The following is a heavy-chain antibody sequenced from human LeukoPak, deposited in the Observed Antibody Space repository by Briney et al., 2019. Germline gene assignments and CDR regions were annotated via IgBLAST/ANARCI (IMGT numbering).Heavy chain of an antibody. D-gene: IGHD1-26*01. CDR1: GFTFSGSA. Sequence: PGGSLRLSCAASGFTFSGSAMHWVRQASGKGLEWVGRIRSKANSYATAYAASVKGRFTISRDDSKNTAYLQMNSPKTEDTAVYYCTTTNSGSYYGEGFDYWGQGTLVTVSS. CDR2: IRSKANSYAT. CDR3: TTTNSGSYYGEGFDY. V-gene: IGHV3-73*01. J-gene: IGHJ4*02.